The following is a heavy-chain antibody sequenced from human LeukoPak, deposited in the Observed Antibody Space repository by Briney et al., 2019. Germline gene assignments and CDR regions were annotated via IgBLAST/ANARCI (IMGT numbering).Heavy chain of an antibody. Sequence: PGGSLRLSCAASGFTFSSYGMHWVRQAPGKGLEWVAVISYDGSNKYYADSVKGRFTISRDNSKNTLYLQMNSLRAEDTAVYYCAKVGRVVGAALVLGPEYYFDYWGQGTLVTVSS. CDR2: ISYDGSNK. J-gene: IGHJ4*02. D-gene: IGHD1-26*01. CDR3: AKVGRVVGAALVLGPEYYFDY. V-gene: IGHV3-30*18. CDR1: GFTFSSYG.